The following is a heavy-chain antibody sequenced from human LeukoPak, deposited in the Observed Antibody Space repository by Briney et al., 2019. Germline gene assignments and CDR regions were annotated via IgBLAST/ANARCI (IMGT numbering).Heavy chain of an antibody. J-gene: IGHJ4*02. D-gene: IGHD6-6*01. CDR2: TYYRSEWYN. Sequence: SQTLSVTCAISGDSVSSNRAAWNWIRQSPSRGLEWLGRTYYRSEWYNDYAVTVKSRISINSDTSKNQFSMQLNSVTPEDTAVYYCARGVHEYSSSFDYWGQGTLVTVSS. CDR3: ARGVHEYSSSFDY. CDR1: GDSVSSNRAA. V-gene: IGHV6-1*01.